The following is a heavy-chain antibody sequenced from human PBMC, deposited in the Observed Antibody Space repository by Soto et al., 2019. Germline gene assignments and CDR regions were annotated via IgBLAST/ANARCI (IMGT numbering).Heavy chain of an antibody. CDR3: ASGDSSGYYPYFDY. CDR1: GGTFSSYA. J-gene: IGHJ4*02. Sequence: ASVKVSCKASGGTFSSYAISWVRQAPGQGLEWMGGIIPIFGTANYAQKFQGRVTITADESTRTAYMELSSLRSEDTAVYYCASGDSSGYYPYFDYWGQGTLVTVSS. V-gene: IGHV1-69*13. D-gene: IGHD3-22*01. CDR2: IIPIFGTA.